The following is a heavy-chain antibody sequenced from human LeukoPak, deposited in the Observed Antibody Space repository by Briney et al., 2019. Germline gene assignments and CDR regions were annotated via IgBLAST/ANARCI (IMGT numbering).Heavy chain of an antibody. CDR3: VRETVTYDSSGYSGWFDP. Sequence: ASVKVSCKASGGTFSSYAISWVRQAPGQGLEWMGGIIPIFGTANYAQKFQGRVTITTDESTSTAYMELSSLRSEDTAVYYCVRETVTYDSSGYSGWFDPWGQGTLVTVSS. CDR2: IIPIFGTA. D-gene: IGHD3-22*01. V-gene: IGHV1-69*05. CDR1: GGTFSSYA. J-gene: IGHJ5*02.